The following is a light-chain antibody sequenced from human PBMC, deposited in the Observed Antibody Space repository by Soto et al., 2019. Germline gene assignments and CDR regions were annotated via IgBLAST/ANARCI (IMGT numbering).Light chain of an antibody. Sequence: EFVLTQFPPPRSVSPGERATLSCRASQSVSSNLAWYQQKPGQAPRLLIYGASTRATGIPARFSGSGSGTEFTLTISSLQSEDFAVYYCQQYNNWPITFGQGTRLEIK. CDR1: QSVSSN. CDR3: QQYNNWPIT. V-gene: IGKV3D-15*01. CDR2: GAS. J-gene: IGKJ5*01.